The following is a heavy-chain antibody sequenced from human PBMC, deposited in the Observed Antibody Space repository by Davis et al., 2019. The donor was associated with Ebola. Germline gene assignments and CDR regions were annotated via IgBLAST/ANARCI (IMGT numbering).Heavy chain of an antibody. D-gene: IGHD3-10*01. CDR3: ARYYGSGSYFDY. Sequence: KVSCKGSGYSFTSYWIGWVRQMPGKGLEWMGIIYPSDSDTRYSPSFQGQVTISADKAITTAYLQWSSLKASDTAIYYCARYYGSGSYFDYWGQGTLVTVSS. CDR1: GYSFTSYW. V-gene: IGHV5-51*01. J-gene: IGHJ4*02. CDR2: IYPSDSDT.